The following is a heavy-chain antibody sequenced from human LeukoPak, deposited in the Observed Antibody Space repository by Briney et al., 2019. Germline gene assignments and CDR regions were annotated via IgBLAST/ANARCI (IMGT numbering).Heavy chain of an antibody. CDR2: IYYSGST. D-gene: IGHD3-10*01. Sequence: SETLSFTGTVSGGSISSYYWSWIRQPPGKGLEWIGYIYYSGSTNYNPSLKSRVTISVDTSKNQFSLKLSSVTAADTAVYYCARAPVLLWFGGPNYYYYMDVWGKGTTVTVSS. J-gene: IGHJ6*03. V-gene: IGHV4-59*01. CDR1: GGSISSYY. CDR3: ARAPVLLWFGGPNYYYYMDV.